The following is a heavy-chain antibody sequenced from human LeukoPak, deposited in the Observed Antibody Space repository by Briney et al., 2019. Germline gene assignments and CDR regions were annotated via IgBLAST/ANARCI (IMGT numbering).Heavy chain of an antibody. D-gene: IGHD7-27*01. J-gene: IGHJ4*02. CDR2: FDPEDGER. CDR1: RYTLTELS. Sequence: ASVKVSCKVSRYTLTELSMHWVRQAPGKRREWMGGFDPEDGERIYAQKLHGRVTMTEDTTPDTAFMELSSLRCEVWVVYYCATRTGDELGYRYCFDYWGEGTLVTVSS. V-gene: IGHV1-24*01. CDR3: ATRTGDELGYRYCFDY.